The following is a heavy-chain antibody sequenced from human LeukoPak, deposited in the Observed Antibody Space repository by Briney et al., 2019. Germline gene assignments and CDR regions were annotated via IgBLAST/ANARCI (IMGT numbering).Heavy chain of an antibody. D-gene: IGHD1-7*01. V-gene: IGHV3-23*01. CDR2: LSGNGAKT. CDR1: GFAFSTFA. J-gene: IGHJ4*02. CDR3: AKDLNYAFDY. Sequence: GGSLSLSCAASGFAFSTFAMSWVRQGPGKGLEWVSALSGNGAKTFYADSVKGRFTISRDNSGNTLYLQMNSLRAEDTAIYFCAKDLNYAFDYWGQGALVTVSS.